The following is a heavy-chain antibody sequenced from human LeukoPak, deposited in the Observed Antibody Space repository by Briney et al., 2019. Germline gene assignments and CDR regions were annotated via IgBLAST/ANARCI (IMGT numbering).Heavy chain of an antibody. Sequence: PTESLSLTCAVYGGSFSGHYCGWIRQPRGKGLEWNGEIKHKGSTNYNPSIKSRVTISVDTSKNQFSLKLSSVTAADTAVYYCARDGGGVPAALDYWGQGTLVTVSS. J-gene: IGHJ4*02. V-gene: IGHV4-34*01. CDR3: ARDGGGVPAALDY. CDR1: GGSFSGHY. CDR2: IKHKGST. D-gene: IGHD2-2*01.